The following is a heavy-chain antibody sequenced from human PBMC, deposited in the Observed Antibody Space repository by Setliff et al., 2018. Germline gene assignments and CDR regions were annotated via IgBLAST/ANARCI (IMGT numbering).Heavy chain of an antibody. Sequence: SETLSLTCTVSGGSISSHYWSWIRQPPGKGLEWIGEINHSGSTNYNPSHKSRVTISVDTSKNQFSLKLSSVTAADTAVYYCASLRGCSTSCSYLTGYDLYYYYGMDVWGQGTTVTVSS. CDR3: ASLRGCSTSCSYLTGYDLYYYYGMDV. V-gene: IGHV4-34*01. CDR1: GGSISSHY. CDR2: INHSGST. J-gene: IGHJ6*02. D-gene: IGHD2-2*01.